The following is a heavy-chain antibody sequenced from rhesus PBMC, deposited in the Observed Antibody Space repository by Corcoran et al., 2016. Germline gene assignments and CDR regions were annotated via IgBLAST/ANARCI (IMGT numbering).Heavy chain of an antibody. CDR3: ATQVNYRNEF. CDR1: GASISGNW. CDR2: INGDRSSA. Sequence: QVQLQESGPGVVKPSETLSLTCGVSGASISGNWWTWLRRPRGKGLEWIGQINGDRSSACCRPDLRSRLTISTDASGKEFSLRLNSVTAADSAVYYCATQVNYRNEFWGQGVLVTVSS. J-gene: IGHJ4*01. V-gene: IGHV4-80*01. D-gene: IGHD1-32*01.